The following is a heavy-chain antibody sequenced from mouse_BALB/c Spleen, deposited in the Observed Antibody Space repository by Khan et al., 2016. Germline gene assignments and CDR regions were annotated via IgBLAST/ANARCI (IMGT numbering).Heavy chain of an antibody. CDR3: ARRDYDYEGFAY. J-gene: IGHJ3*01. Sequence: EVQLQESGPGLVKPSQSLSLTCTVTGYSITSDYAWNWIRQFPGNKLEWMGYISYSGSTSYNPSLKSRISITRDTSKNQFFLQLNSVTTEDTATYYGARRDYDYEGFAYWGQGTLVTVSA. D-gene: IGHD2-4*01. CDR1: GYSITSDYA. CDR2: ISYSGST. V-gene: IGHV3-2*02.